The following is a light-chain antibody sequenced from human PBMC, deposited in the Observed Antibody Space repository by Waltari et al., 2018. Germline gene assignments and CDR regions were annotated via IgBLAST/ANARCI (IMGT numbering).Light chain of an antibody. J-gene: IGLJ3*02. CDR3: SSYTSSNTLV. V-gene: IGLV2-18*02. CDR1: SSAIGSYNR. CDR2: DVI. Sequence: QSALTQPPSVSGSPGQSVTISCTGTSSAIGSYNRVSWYQQPPGPAPKLIIYDVIKRPSGVPDRCAGSKSGNTASLTISGRQAEDESDYDCSSYTSSNTLVFGGGTKLTVL.